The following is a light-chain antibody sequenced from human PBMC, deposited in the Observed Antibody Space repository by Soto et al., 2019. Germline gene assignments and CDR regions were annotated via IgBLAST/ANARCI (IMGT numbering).Light chain of an antibody. CDR1: QSVTSSS. Sequence: DIVMTQSPATLSVSPWEGATLSCRASQSVTSSSLAWYQQKTGQAPRLLIYDASIRATGIPDRLSGSGSGTDLTLTISRLEPEDFAVYHCQQYGSSPWTCGQGTKVDIK. CDR3: QQYGSSPWT. J-gene: IGKJ1*01. V-gene: IGKV3-20*01. CDR2: DAS.